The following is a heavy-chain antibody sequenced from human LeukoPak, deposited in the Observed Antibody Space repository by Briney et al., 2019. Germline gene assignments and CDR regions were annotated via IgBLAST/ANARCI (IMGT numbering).Heavy chain of an antibody. CDR3: ARVVVYGDYSSWFDP. Sequence: SETLSLTCTVSGGSISSYYWSLIRQPPGKGLEWIGYIYYSGSTNYNPSLKSQVTISVDTSKNQFSLKLSSVTAADTAVYYCARVVVYGDYSSWFDPWGQGTLVTVSS. CDR2: IYYSGST. V-gene: IGHV4-59*01. CDR1: GGSISSYY. J-gene: IGHJ5*02. D-gene: IGHD4-17*01.